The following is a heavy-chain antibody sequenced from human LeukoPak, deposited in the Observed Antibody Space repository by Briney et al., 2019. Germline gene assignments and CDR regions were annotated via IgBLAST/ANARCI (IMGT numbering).Heavy chain of an antibody. V-gene: IGHV4-31*03. CDR3: ARHSSSSYYFDY. CDR2: IYYSGST. D-gene: IGHD6-6*01. CDR1: GGSISSGGYY. J-gene: IGHJ4*02. Sequence: SETLSLTCTVSGGSISSGGYYWSWIRQHPGKGLEWIGYIYYSGSTYYNPSLKSRVTISVDTPKNQFSLKLSSVTAADTAVYYCARHSSSSYYFDYWGQGTLVTVSS.